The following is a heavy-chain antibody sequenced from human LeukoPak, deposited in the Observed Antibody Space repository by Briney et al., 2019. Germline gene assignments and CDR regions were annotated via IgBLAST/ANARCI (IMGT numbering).Heavy chain of an antibody. CDR3: ARRHLVGSGYFDH. D-gene: IGHD2-15*01. CDR1: GYAFSNYG. Sequence: ASVKVSCKASGYAFSNYGISWARQAPGQGLERLGWISTFNGHTTYALKFQDRGTMTTDTSTDTAYLELRSLRTDDTAVYYCARRHLVGSGYFDHWGQGTLVTVSS. V-gene: IGHV1-18*01. J-gene: IGHJ4*02. CDR2: ISTFNGHT.